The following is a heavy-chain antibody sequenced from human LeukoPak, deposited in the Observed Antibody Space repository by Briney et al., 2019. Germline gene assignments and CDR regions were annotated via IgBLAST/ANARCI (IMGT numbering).Heavy chain of an antibody. V-gene: IGHV4-30-2*01. CDR3: ARGQPRAAVAGTLRH. CDR1: GGSISSGGYS. J-gene: IGHJ4*02. Sequence: SQTLSLTCAVSGGSISSGGYSWSWIRQPPGKGLEWIGYIYHSGSTYSNPSLKSRVTISVDRSKNQFSLKLSSVTAADTAVYYCARGQPRAAVAGTLRHWGQGTLVTVSS. CDR2: IYHSGST. D-gene: IGHD6-19*01.